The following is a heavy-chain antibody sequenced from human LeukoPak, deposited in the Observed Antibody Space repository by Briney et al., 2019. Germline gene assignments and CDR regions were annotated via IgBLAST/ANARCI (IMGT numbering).Heavy chain of an antibody. D-gene: IGHD3-10*01. Sequence: PGGSLRLSCAASGFTFDDYAMHWVRQAPGKGLEWVSGISWNSGSIGYADSVKGRFTISRDNAKNSLYLQMNSLRADDTALYYCTRGPTVRGVIGYFDYWGQGTLVTVSS. V-gene: IGHV3-9*01. J-gene: IGHJ4*02. CDR3: TRGPTVRGVIGYFDY. CDR2: ISWNSGSI. CDR1: GFTFDDYA.